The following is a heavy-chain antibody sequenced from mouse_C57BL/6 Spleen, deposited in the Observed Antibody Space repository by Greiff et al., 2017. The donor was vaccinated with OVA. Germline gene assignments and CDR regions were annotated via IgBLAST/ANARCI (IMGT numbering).Heavy chain of an antibody. J-gene: IGHJ2*01. CDR3: ARSRYYGSRYFDY. V-gene: IGHV5-17*01. CDR1: GFTFSDYG. CDR2: ISSGSSTI. Sequence: EVKLVESGGGLVKPGGSLKLSCAASGFTFSDYGMHWVRQAPEKGLEWVAYISSGSSTIYYADTVKGRFTISRYNAKNTLFLQMTSLRSEDTAMYYCARSRYYGSRYFDYWGQGTTLTVSS. D-gene: IGHD1-1*01.